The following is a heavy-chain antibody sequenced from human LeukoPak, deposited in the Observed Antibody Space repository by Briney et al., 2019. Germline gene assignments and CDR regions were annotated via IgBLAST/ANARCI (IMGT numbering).Heavy chain of an antibody. D-gene: IGHD7-27*01. V-gene: IGHV4-59*01. CDR3: ARRPTWGYYYYYMDV. J-gene: IGHJ6*03. CDR2: IYYSGST. CDR1: GGSISSYY. Sequence: PSETLSLTCTVSGGSISSYYWSWIRQPPGKGLEWIGYIYYSGSTNYNPSLKSRVTISVDTSKNQFSLKLSSVTAADTAVYYCARRPTWGYYYYYMDVWGKGTTVTVSS.